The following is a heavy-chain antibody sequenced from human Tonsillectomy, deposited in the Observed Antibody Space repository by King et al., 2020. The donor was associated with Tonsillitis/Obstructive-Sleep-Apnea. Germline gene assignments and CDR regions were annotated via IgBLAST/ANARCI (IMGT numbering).Heavy chain of an antibody. V-gene: IGHV3-48*03. D-gene: IGHD5-18*01. CDR1: GFTFSSYE. CDR3: ARKWGIQLWSHFDY. CDR2: ISISGSTI. Sequence: VQLVESGGGLVQPGGSLRLSCAASGFTFSSYEMNWVRQAPGKGLEWVSYISISGSTIYYADSVKGRFTISRDNAKNSLYLQMNSLRAEDTAVYSCARKWGIQLWSHFDYWGQGTLVTVSS. J-gene: IGHJ4*02.